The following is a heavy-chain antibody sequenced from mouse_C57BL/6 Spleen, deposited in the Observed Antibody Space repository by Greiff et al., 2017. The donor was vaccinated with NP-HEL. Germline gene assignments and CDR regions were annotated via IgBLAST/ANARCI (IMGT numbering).Heavy chain of an antibody. Sequence: DVQLVESGGDLVKPGGSLKLSCAASGFTFSSYGMSWVRQTPDKRLEWVATISSGGSYTYYPDSVKGRFTISRDNAKNTLYLQMSSLKSEDTAMYYCARQGYGSKEDWYFDVWGTGTTVTVSS. CDR3: ARQGYGSKEDWYFDV. V-gene: IGHV5-6*01. J-gene: IGHJ1*03. CDR1: GFTFSSYG. D-gene: IGHD1-1*01. CDR2: ISSGGSYT.